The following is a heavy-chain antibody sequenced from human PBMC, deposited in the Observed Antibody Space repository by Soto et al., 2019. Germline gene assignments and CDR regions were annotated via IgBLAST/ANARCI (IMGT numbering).Heavy chain of an antibody. D-gene: IGHD6-19*01. Sequence: SVKVSCKASGGTFSSYAISWVRQAPGQGLEWMGGIIPIFGTANYAQKFQGRVTITADESTSTAYMELSSLRSEDTAAYYCARDGPYSSGWRRFDYWGQGTLVTVSS. J-gene: IGHJ4*02. CDR2: IIPIFGTA. CDR3: ARDGPYSSGWRRFDY. CDR1: GGTFSSYA. V-gene: IGHV1-69*13.